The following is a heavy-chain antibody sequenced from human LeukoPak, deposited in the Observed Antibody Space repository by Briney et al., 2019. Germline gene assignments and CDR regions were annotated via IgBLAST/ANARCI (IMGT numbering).Heavy chain of an antibody. Sequence: PGESLRLSCAASGFTVSSNSMSWVRQAPGRGLEWVSGIYTAADTYYADSVKGRFTISRDSSKNTLYLQVNSLRAEDTAVYYCATRSGTYYYWGQGTLVTVSS. CDR2: IYTAADT. CDR1: GFTVSSNS. J-gene: IGHJ4*02. CDR3: ATRSGTYYY. D-gene: IGHD1-26*01. V-gene: IGHV3-53*01.